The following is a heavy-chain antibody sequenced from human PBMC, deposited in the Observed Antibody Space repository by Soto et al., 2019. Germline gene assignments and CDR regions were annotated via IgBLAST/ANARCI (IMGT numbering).Heavy chain of an antibody. V-gene: IGHV3-30*18. Sequence: GGSLRLSCADSGFTCCLYAMHWVRQAPGKGLEWVALMSYDGSNEYYADSVKGRFTISRDNSKNTLYLQMNSLRAEDTAVYYCAKDGSHNFDYWGQGT. CDR2: MSYDGSNE. CDR1: GFTCCLYA. CDR3: AKDGSHNFDY. D-gene: IGHD1-26*01. J-gene: IGHJ4*02.